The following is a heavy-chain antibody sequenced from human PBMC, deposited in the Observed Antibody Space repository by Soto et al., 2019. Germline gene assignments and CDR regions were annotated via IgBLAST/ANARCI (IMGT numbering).Heavy chain of an antibody. J-gene: IGHJ6*02. CDR1: GYTLTELS. D-gene: IGHD6-19*01. CDR3: ATPPLSSGWYSYYGMDV. Sequence: GASVKVSCKVSGYTLTELSMHWVRQAPGKGLEWMGGFDPEDGETIYAQKFQGRVTMTEDTPTDTAYMELSSLRSEDTAVYYCATPPLSSGWYSYYGMDVWGQGTTVTVSS. CDR2: FDPEDGET. V-gene: IGHV1-24*01.